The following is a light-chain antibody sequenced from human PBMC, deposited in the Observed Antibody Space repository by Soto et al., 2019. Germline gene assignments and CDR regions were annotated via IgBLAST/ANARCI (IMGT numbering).Light chain of an antibody. Sequence: QMTQSPSSLSSSVGDRVTITCRASQDISNYLAWYQQKPGGAPILLIYDASTLPSGVPSRFSGSGSGADFTLTISSLQPEDVAIYYCQKYNDAPRTFGEGTRVEMK. CDR3: QKYNDAPRT. J-gene: IGKJ1*01. V-gene: IGKV1-27*01. CDR2: DAS. CDR1: QDISNY.